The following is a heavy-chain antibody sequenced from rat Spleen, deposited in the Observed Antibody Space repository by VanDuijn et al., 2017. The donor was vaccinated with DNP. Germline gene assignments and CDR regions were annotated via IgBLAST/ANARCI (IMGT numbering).Heavy chain of an antibody. CDR3: ERQRDRSYIYGYFDY. J-gene: IGHJ2*01. CDR2: ISTSGSRT. CDR1: GFIFSDYY. D-gene: IGHD1-2*01. Sequence: EVQLVESGGGLVQPGRSMKVSCAASGFIFSDYYMAWVRQAPAKGLEWVATISTSGSRTYYPDSVKGRFTISRDNAKNSLYLQMNSLKSEDTATYYCERQRDRSYIYGYFDYWGQGVMVTVSS. V-gene: IGHV5-25*01.